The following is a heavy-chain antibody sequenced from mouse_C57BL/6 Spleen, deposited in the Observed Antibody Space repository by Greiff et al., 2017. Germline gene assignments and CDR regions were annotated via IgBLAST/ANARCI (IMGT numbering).Heavy chain of an antibody. J-gene: IGHJ2*01. D-gene: IGHD1-1*01. CDR2: IRNKANGYTT. CDR1: GFTFTDYY. V-gene: IGHV7-3*01. Sequence: EVKLMESGGGLVQPGGSLSLFCAASGFTFTDYYMSWVRQPPGKALEWLGFIRNKANGYTTEYSASVKGRFTISRDNSQSILYLQMNALRAEDSATYYCARGGNYVGFDYWGQGTTLTVSS. CDR3: ARGGNYVGFDY.